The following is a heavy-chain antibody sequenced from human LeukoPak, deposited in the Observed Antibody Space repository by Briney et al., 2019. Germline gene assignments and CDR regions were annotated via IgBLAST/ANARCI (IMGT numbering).Heavy chain of an antibody. CDR2: ISGSGGST. V-gene: IGHV3-23*01. J-gene: IGHJ6*02. CDR1: GFTFSSYV. Sequence: GGSLRLSCAASGFTFSSYVMSWVRQAPGKGLEWVSAISGSGGSTYYADSVKGRFTISRDNSKNTLYLQMNSLRAEDTAVYYCARDRDVVGGSEGMDVWGQGTTVTVSS. D-gene: IGHD5-12*01. CDR3: ARDRDVVGGSEGMDV.